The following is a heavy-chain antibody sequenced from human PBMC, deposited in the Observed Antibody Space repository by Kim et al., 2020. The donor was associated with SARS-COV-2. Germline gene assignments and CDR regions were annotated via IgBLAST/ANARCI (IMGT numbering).Heavy chain of an antibody. J-gene: IGHJ4*02. CDR3: AVTTSGD. D-gene: IGHD4-4*01. CDR1: GFTFSSYA. CDR2: IWYDGSNK. Sequence: GGSLRLSCAASGFTFSSYAMHWVRQAPGKGLEWVAVIWYDGSNKYYADSVKGRFTISRDNSKNTLYLQMNSLRAEDTAVYYCAVTTSGDWGQGTLVTVSS. V-gene: IGHV3-33*01.